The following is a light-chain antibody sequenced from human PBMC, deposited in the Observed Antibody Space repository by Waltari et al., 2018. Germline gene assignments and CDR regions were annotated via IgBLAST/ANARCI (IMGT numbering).Light chain of an antibody. CDR1: QSVSGY. J-gene: IGKJ2*01. CDR2: DAS. Sequence: EFVLTQSPANLSLSPGERVTLSCRASQSVSGYLAWYQHKPGQAPRLRIYDASNRATGVPARFSGRDSGADFTLTISSLEPEDFGVYYCQLRARWPPTFTFGQGTKLEI. V-gene: IGKV3-11*01. CDR3: QLRARWPPTFT.